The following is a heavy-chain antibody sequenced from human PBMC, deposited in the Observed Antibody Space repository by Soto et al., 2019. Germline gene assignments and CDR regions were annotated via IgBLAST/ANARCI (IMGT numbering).Heavy chain of an antibody. J-gene: IGHJ4*02. CDR3: ARDYGYFSL. CDR2: ISSSSSTI. Sequence: GGSLRLSCAACGFTFSSYSMNWVRQAPGEGLEWVSYISSSSSTIYYADSVKGRFTIFRDNAKNSLYLQMNSLREEDTAVYFCARDYGYFSLWGQGALVTVSS. V-gene: IGHV3-48*02. D-gene: IGHD4-17*01. CDR1: GFTFSSYS.